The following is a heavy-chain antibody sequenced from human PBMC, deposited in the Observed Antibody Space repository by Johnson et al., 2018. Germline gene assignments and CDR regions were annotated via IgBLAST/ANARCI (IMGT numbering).Heavy chain of an antibody. CDR2: IYSGGST. V-gene: IGHV3-66*02. CDR3: ARAHGMDV. Sequence: VQLVQSGGGLVQPGGSLRLSCAASGFTFSNAWMSWVRQAPGKGLEWVSVIYSGGSTYYADSVKVRFTISRDKSKNTRYLQRNSRSAEDTAVYYCARAHGMDVWGQEPAVTVSS. CDR1: GFTFSNAW. J-gene: IGHJ6*02.